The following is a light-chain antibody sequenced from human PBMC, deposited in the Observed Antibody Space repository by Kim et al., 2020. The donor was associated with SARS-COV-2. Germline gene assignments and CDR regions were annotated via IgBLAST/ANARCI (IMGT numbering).Light chain of an antibody. Sequence: PGRKARSTGSGDALPKQYAYWYRQKPGQAPRLVMDKDTERPSGMPERNSGSSSGTTVTLTISGVQAENEADYYCQSTDSSKTYRIFGGGTQLTVL. CDR2: KDT. J-gene: IGLJ2*01. CDR1: ALPKQY. CDR3: QSTDSSKTYRI. V-gene: IGLV3-25*03.